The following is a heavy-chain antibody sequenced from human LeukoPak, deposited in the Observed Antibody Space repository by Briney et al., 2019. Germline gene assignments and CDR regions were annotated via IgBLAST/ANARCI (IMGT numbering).Heavy chain of an antibody. V-gene: IGHV4-4*07. CDR1: GGSISTYY. CDR3: ARGAYGSGSTALFDY. Sequence: SETLSLTCTVSGGSISTYYWSWIRQPAGKGLEWIGRIYSSGSTNYNPSLKSRVTMSVDTSRNQFSLKLTSVTAADTAVYYCARGAYGSGSTALFDYWGQGTLVTVSS. J-gene: IGHJ4*02. D-gene: IGHD3-10*01. CDR2: IYSSGST.